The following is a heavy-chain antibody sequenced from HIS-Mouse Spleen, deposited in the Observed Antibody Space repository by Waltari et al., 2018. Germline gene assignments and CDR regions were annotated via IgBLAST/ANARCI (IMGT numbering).Heavy chain of an antibody. J-gene: IGHJ6*02. CDR3: ARSSITGTTYYYYGMDV. CDR2: IYTSGST. Sequence: QVQLQESGPGLVKPSETLSLTCTVSGGSISSYSWSWLRQPPGKGLEWIGRIYTSGSTNYNPSLKSRVTMSVDTSKNQFSLKLSSVTAADTAVYYCARSSITGTTYYYYGMDVWGQGTTVTVSS. V-gene: IGHV4-4*07. CDR1: GGSISSYS. D-gene: IGHD1-7*01.